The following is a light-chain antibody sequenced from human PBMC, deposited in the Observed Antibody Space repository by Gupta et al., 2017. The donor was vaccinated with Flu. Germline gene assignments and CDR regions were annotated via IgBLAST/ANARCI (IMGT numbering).Light chain of an antibody. J-gene: IGLJ3*02. V-gene: IGLV1-40*03. CDR1: SSKVGKDFD. Sequence: TLSSASSSSKVGKDFDIHWYQQLPGTAPKLHMYVNANRPSGVPDRFSGSKSGASAALAITGLQAEDEADYSCQSFDNSRSGWVFGGGTKLTVL. CDR2: VNA. CDR3: QSFDNSRSGWV.